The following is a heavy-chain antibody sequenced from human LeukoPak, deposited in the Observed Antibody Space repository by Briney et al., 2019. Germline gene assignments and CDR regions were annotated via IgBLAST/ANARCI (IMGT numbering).Heavy chain of an antibody. Sequence: SETLSLTCTVSGGSIISATYHWGWIRQPPGKGLEWIGEINHSGSTNYNPSLKSRVTISVDTSKNQFSLKLSSVTAADTAVYYCARGRIRYDYIWGSYRYTPASSWRQGTLATVSS. CDR3: ARGRIRYDYIWGSYRYTPASS. D-gene: IGHD3-16*02. CDR1: GGSIISATYH. J-gene: IGHJ4*02. CDR2: INHSGST. V-gene: IGHV4-39*07.